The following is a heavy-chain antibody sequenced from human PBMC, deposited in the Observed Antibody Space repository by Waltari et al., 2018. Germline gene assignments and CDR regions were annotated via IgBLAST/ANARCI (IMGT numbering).Heavy chain of an antibody. CDR3: ARGVRYLVGEVDF. D-gene: IGHD3-16*01. CDR1: GFSFTTSA. V-gene: IGHV3-33*01. Sequence: QVQLVESGGGVVQPGKSLRLSCAASGFSFTTSAMHWVRQAPGKGLEWRVVIWNDESQRYHADAVKGRFTISRDNFKNTLYLEMISLKAEDTAVYYCARGVRYLVGEVDFWGQGALVTVSS. CDR2: IWNDESQR. J-gene: IGHJ4*02.